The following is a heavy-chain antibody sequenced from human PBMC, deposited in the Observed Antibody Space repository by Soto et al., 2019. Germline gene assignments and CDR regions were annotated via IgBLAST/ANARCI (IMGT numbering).Heavy chain of an antibody. CDR1: GKSVSSNRAA. CDR2: TYYRSKWYN. D-gene: IGHD6-19*01. Sequence: SQPLSLTCAISGKSVSSNRAAWTCIRQSPSRVLEWLGRTYYRSKWYNDYAVSVKSRITINPDTSKNQFSLQLNSVTPEDTAVYYCARDPSGKQWLVRTFDYCGQGTLVTVSS. CDR3: ARDPSGKQWLVRTFDY. J-gene: IGHJ4*02. V-gene: IGHV6-1*01.